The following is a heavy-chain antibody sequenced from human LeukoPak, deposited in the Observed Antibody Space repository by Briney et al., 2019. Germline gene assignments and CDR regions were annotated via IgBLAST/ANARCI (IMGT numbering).Heavy chain of an antibody. CDR2: IWYDGSSE. J-gene: IGHJ4*02. D-gene: IGHD4-11*01. CDR3: ARDYRGFDY. V-gene: IGHV3-33*01. Sequence: GGSLRLSCAASGFSFSSYGMHWVRQAPGKGLEWVAAIWYDGSSEYYADSVKGRFTISRDNSRDTLYLQMNSLRAEDTAVYYCARDYRGFDYWGQGTLVTVSS. CDR1: GFSFSSYG.